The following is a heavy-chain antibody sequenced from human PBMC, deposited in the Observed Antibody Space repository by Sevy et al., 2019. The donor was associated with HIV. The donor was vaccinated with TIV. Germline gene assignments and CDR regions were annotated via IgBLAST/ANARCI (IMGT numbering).Heavy chain of an antibody. CDR1: GFAFTNYYA. J-gene: IGHJ6*02. CDR3: ARPRANYVDHYFFYAMDV. Sequence: GGSLRLSCAASGFAFTNYYAMHWVRQAPGKGLEWVALISYDGSYKYYADSVKSRFTISRDNFKNTLYLQMNSLTTEDTAVYYCARPRANYVDHYFFYAMDVWGQGTTVTVSS. D-gene: IGHD4-17*01. V-gene: IGHV3-30-3*01. CDR2: ISYDGSYK.